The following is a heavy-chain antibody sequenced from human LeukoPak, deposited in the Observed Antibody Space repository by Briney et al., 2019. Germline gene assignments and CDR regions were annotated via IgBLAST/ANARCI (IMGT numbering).Heavy chain of an antibody. V-gene: IGHV3-21*01. J-gene: IGHJ4*02. CDR3: ARVYYGDYQGFVY. Sequence: PGGSLRLSCAASGFAFSDHCMDWVRQAPGKGLEWVSAISGSGGSTYYADSVKGRFTISRDNAKNSLYLQMNSLRAEDTAVYYCARVYYGDYQGFVYWGQGTLVTVSS. D-gene: IGHD4-17*01. CDR2: ISGSGGST. CDR1: GFAFSDHC.